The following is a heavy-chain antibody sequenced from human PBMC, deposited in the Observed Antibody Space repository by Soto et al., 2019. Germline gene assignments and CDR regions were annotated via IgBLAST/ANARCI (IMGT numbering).Heavy chain of an antibody. D-gene: IGHD3-3*01. CDR3: ARASGSFGIFGVVIRSDAFDI. Sequence: SSETLSLTCAVYGGSFSGYYLSWIRQPPGKGLEWIGEINHSGSTNYNPSLKSRVTISVDTSKNQFSLKLSSVTAADTAVYYCARASGSFGIFGVVIRSDAFDIWGQGTMVTVSS. CDR2: INHSGST. J-gene: IGHJ3*02. CDR1: GGSFSGYY. V-gene: IGHV4-34*01.